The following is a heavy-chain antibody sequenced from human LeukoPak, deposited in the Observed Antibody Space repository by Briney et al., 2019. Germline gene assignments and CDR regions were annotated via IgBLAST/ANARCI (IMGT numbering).Heavy chain of an antibody. CDR1: ARTFSSYA. CDR2: IIPILGIA. V-gene: IGHV1-69*04. CDR3: ARVPRPGYSSSWANWFDP. D-gene: IGHD6-13*01. J-gene: IGHJ5*02. Sequence: SVKVSCKASARTFSSYAISWVRQAPGQGLEWMGRIIPILGIANYAQKFQGRVTITADKSTSTAYMELSSLRSEDTAVYYCARVPRPGYSSSWANWFDPWGQGTLVTVSS.